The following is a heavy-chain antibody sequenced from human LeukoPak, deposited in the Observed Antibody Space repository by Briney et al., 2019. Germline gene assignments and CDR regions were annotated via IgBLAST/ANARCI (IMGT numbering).Heavy chain of an antibody. V-gene: IGHV4-61*01. J-gene: IGHJ4*02. Sequence: SETLSLTCTVSGGSISSSSYYWSWIRQPPGKGLEWIGYIYYSGSTNYNPSLKSRVTISIDTSKNQFSLKLSSVTAADTAVYYCARASRGYSYDFDYWGQGTLVTVSS. CDR1: GGSISSSSYY. CDR2: IYYSGST. D-gene: IGHD5-18*01. CDR3: ARASRGYSYDFDY.